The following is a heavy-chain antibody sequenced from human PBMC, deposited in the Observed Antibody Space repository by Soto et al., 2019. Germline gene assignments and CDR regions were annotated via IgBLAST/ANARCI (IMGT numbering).Heavy chain of an antibody. CDR2: IVVGSGNT. Sequence: SVKVSCKASGFTFTSSAVQWVRQARGQRLEWIGWIVVGSGNTNYAQKFQERVTITRDTSTDTAYMELSSLRSEDTAVYYCATDQGIAARSYYYYGMDVWGQGTTVTVSS. CDR1: GFTFTSSA. V-gene: IGHV1-58*01. CDR3: ATDQGIAARSYYYYGMDV. J-gene: IGHJ6*02. D-gene: IGHD6-6*01.